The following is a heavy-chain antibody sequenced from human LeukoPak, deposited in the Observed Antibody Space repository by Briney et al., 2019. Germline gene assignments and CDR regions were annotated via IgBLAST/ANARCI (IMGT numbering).Heavy chain of an antibody. J-gene: IGHJ6*03. Sequence: ASVKVSCKASGYTLTGYYMHWVRQAPGQGLEWMGWINPNSGGTNYAQKFQGRVTMTRDTSISTAYMELSRLRSDDTAVYYCARDQTTVTHYYYYYYMDVWGKGTTVTIS. D-gene: IGHD4-17*01. V-gene: IGHV1-2*02. CDR2: INPNSGGT. CDR3: ARDQTTVTHYYYYYYMDV. CDR1: GYTLTGYY.